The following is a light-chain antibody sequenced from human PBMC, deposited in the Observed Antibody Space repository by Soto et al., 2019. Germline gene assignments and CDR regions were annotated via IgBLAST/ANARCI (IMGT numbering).Light chain of an antibody. CDR1: SNDVGAYNS. CDR3: ASDAGSDDYV. Sequence: QSVLTQPPSASGSPGQSVTISCTGSSNDVGAYNSVSWYQQHPGKAPRLIIYEVTKRPSGVPDRFSGSKSANTASLTVSGPQADDEAQYFRASDAGSDDYVSGTGTKVTVL. CDR2: EVT. V-gene: IGLV2-8*01. J-gene: IGLJ1*01.